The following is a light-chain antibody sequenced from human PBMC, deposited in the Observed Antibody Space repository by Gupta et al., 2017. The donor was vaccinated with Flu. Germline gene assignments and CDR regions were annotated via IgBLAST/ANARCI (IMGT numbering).Light chain of an antibody. CDR2: SNN. J-gene: IGLJ2*01. CDR3: AAWDDSSVG. Sequence: QSVLTQPPSASGTPGQRVTISCSGSSSNIGNYPVNWYQQLPATAHKLHIYSNNQRPSGVPDRFSGSKSGTSAPMAISELQSEEESYYYCAAWDDSSVGFGGGTKMNVL. V-gene: IGLV1-44*01. CDR1: SSNIGNYP.